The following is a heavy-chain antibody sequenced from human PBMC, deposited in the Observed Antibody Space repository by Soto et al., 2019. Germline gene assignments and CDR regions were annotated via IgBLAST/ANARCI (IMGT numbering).Heavy chain of an antibody. Sequence: GGSLRLSCAASGFTFSTYAMSWLRQAPGKGLEWVSYISGGSTYYAGSVKGRFTISRDNSKNTLYLQMNSLRAEDTAVYYCAKGGSRGAFDIWGQGTMVP. CDR2: ISGGST. CDR3: AKGGSRGAFDI. V-gene: IGHV3-23*01. CDR1: GFTFSTYA. J-gene: IGHJ3*02. D-gene: IGHD5-12*01.